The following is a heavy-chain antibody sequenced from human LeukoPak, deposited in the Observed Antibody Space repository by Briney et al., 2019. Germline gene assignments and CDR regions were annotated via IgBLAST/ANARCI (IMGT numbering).Heavy chain of an antibody. Sequence: GGSLRLSCVASGFTFTSDAMNWVRQAPGKGLEWVSSTVSRGTTQYADSVKGRFTVSRDTSKNMLYLQMNSLRAEDTAVYYCARSSVVAGSLGYWGQGTLVTVSS. CDR1: GFTFTSDA. V-gene: IGHV3-23*01. D-gene: IGHD6-19*01. CDR2: TVSRGTT. CDR3: ARSSVVAGSLGY. J-gene: IGHJ4*02.